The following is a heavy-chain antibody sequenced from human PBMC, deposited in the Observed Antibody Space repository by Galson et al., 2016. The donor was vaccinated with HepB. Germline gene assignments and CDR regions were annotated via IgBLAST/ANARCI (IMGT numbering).Heavy chain of an antibody. CDR2: ISNSNSYI. J-gene: IGHJ5*02. CDR3: AKGGGSTWYISPHFVDP. Sequence: SLRLSCAASGFTFSTYNMNWVRQAPGKGLEWVSSISNSNSYIYYTDSVKGRFTISRDNAKNSLYLQMNSLRAEDTASYYCAKGGGSTWYISPHFVDPWGQGTLVTVSS. V-gene: IGHV3-21*04. D-gene: IGHD6-13*01. CDR1: GFTFSTYN.